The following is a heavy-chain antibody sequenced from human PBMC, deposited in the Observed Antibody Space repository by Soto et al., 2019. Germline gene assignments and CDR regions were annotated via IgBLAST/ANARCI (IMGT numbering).Heavy chain of an antibody. Sequence: EVQLVESGGDLVKPGGSLRLSCAASGFTFSRYDFHWVRQATGKGLEWVSGIGTAGDTYYAGSVKGRLTTSRENAKNSLYLQMNSLRAGDTAGYYCTRGAAGFDYWGQGTLVTVSS. V-gene: IGHV3-13*01. CDR2: IGTAGDT. J-gene: IGHJ4*02. CDR3: TRGAAGFDY. CDR1: GFTFSRYD. D-gene: IGHD6-13*01.